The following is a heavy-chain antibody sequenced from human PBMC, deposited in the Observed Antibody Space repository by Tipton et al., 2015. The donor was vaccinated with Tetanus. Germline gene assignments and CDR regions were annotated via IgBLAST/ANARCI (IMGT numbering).Heavy chain of an antibody. D-gene: IGHD5-18*01. CDR2: IYYSGST. V-gene: IGHV4-61*01. Sequence: TLSLTCTVSGGSVSSGSYYWSWIRQPPGKGLEWIGYIYYSGSTNYNPPLKSRVTISVDTSKNQFSLKLSSVTAADTAVYYCARGRRIQLWNDAFDIWGQGTMVTVSS. CDR3: ARGRRIQLWNDAFDI. J-gene: IGHJ3*02. CDR1: GGSVSSGSYY.